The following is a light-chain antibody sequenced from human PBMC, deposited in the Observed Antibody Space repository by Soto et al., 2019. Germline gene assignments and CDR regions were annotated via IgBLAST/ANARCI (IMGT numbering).Light chain of an antibody. CDR2: DVV. Sequence: TQPAPRSASPGQSITNSCPGNSRHVGGFNSVSWYQLRPGTAPKLILYDVVDRPSGVSYRFSGSKSGNTASLTISGLQAADEADYFCSSYTSTMTNVFGSGTKVTVL. V-gene: IGLV2-14*03. CDR1: SRHVGGFNS. CDR3: SSYTSTMTNV. J-gene: IGLJ1*01.